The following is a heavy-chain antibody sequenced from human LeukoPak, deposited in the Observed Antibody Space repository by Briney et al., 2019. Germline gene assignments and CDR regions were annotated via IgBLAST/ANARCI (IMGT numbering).Heavy chain of an antibody. J-gene: IGHJ4*02. CDR2: ITPAGSEE. V-gene: IGHV3-7*05. D-gene: IGHD6-13*01. CDR3: AKPSRSSSNEY. CDR1: GFTFSTYW. Sequence: PGRSLRLSCAASGFTFSTYWMTWARQAPGKGLEWVATITPAGSEEYFVDSVKGRFTISRDNAKNSLYLQMNSLRAEDTAVYYCAKPSRSSSNEYWGQGTLVTVSS.